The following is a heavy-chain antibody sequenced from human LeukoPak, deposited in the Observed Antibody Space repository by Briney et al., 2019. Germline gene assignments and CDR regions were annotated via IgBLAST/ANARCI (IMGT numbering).Heavy chain of an antibody. Sequence: PGRSLRLSCAASGFTFSSYGMHWVRQAPGKGLEWVAVISYDGSNKYYADSVKGRFTMSRDNSKNTLYLQMNSLRAEDTAVYYCAKRPYGDYGYDYWGQGTLVTVSS. CDR3: AKRPYGDYGYDY. CDR1: GFTFSSYG. V-gene: IGHV3-30*18. D-gene: IGHD4-17*01. J-gene: IGHJ4*02. CDR2: ISYDGSNK.